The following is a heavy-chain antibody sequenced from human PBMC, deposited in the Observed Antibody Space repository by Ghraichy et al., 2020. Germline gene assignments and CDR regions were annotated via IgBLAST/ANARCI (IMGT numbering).Heavy chain of an antibody. CDR3: ARGEDSSGYYPFDY. D-gene: IGHD3-22*01. CDR2: IYYSGST. V-gene: IGHV4-31*03. CDR1: GGSISSGGYY. J-gene: IGHJ4*02. Sequence: SQTLSLTCTVSGGSISSGGYYWSWIRRHPGKGLEWIGYIYYSGSTYYNPSLKSRVTISVDTSKNQFSLKLSSVTAADTAVYYCARGEDSSGYYPFDYWGQGTLVTVSS.